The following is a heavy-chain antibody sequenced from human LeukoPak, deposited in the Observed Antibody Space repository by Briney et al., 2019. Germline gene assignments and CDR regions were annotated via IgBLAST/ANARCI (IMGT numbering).Heavy chain of an antibody. CDR1: GYSISSGYY. CDR3: ARRIAAAGPAEYFQH. J-gene: IGHJ1*01. V-gene: IGHV4-38-2*02. Sequence: SETLSLTCTVSGYSISSGYYWGWIRQPPGNGLEWIGSIYHSGSTYYNPSLKSRVTISVDTSKNQFSLKLSSVTAADTAVYYCARRIAAAGPAEYFQHWGQGTLVTVSS. CDR2: IYHSGST. D-gene: IGHD6-13*01.